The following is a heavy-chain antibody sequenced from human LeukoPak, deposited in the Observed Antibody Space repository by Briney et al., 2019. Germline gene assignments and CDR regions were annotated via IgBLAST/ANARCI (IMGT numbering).Heavy chain of an antibody. CDR3: ARLPLRSIAVGYYGMDV. Sequence: GGSLRLSCAASGFTFSSYAMSWVRQAPGKGLEWVSAISGSGGSTYYADSVKGRFTISRDNSKNTLYLQMNSLRPEDTAVYYCARLPLRSIAVGYYGMDVWGQGTTVTVSS. V-gene: IGHV3-23*01. CDR1: GFTFSSYA. J-gene: IGHJ6*02. CDR2: ISGSGGST. D-gene: IGHD6-6*01.